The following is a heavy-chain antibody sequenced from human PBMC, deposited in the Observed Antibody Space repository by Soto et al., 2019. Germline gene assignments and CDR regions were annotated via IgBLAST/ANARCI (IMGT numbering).Heavy chain of an antibody. CDR1: GGSVSSNSYS. D-gene: IGHD3-9*01. CDR2: IYSTENT. V-gene: IGHV4-39*01. J-gene: IGHJ6*02. Sequence: SETLSLTCTVSGGSVSSNSYSWGWIRQSPGKGLEWIGIIYSTENTYYHPSLLSRVTISVDTSKNQFSLNLTSVTAADTAVYYCARHLYYDISPGYLRPYHYYGMDVWGQGATVTVSS. CDR3: ARHLYYDISPGYLRPYHYYGMDV.